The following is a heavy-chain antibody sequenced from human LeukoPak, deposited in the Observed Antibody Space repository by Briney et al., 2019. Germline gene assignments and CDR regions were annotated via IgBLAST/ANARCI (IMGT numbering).Heavy chain of an antibody. CDR3: AKDKGDGDYFDY. J-gene: IGHJ4*02. CDR1: GFTFDDYT. V-gene: IGHV3-43*01. Sequence: GGSLRLSCAASGFTFDDYTMHWVRQAPGKGLEWVSLISWDGGSTYYADSVKGRFTISRDNSKTSLYLQMSSLRPEDTALYYCAKDKGDGDYFDYWGQGTLVTVSS. D-gene: IGHD4-17*01. CDR2: ISWDGGST.